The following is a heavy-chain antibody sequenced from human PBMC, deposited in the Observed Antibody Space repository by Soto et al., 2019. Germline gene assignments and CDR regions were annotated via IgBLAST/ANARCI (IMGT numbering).Heavy chain of an antibody. D-gene: IGHD3-22*01. V-gene: IGHV3-30-3*01. CDR2: ISYDGSNK. CDR1: GFTFSSYA. CDR3: ARTPLDSSGYNKDFPTHLYYFDY. Sequence: QVQLVESGGGVVQPGRSLRLSCAASGFTFSSYAMHWVRQAPGKGLEWVAVISYDGSNKYYADSVKGRFTIYRDNSKNTLYLQMNSLRADDTAVYYCARTPLDSSGYNKDFPTHLYYFDYWGQGTLVTVSS. J-gene: IGHJ4*02.